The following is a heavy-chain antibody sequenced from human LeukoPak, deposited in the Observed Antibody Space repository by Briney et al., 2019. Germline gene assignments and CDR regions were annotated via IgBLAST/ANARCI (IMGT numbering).Heavy chain of an antibody. V-gene: IGHV3-23*01. CDR3: ARRTGGTKDY. CDR1: GFTFGDVG. J-gene: IGHJ4*02. CDR2: ISYNGAST. Sequence: GGSVRLSCVASGFTFGDVGMSWVRQAPGKGLEWVSAISYNGASTDYADSVKGRFAISRDNSKNTLYLQMNSLRAEDTAVYYCARRTGGTKDYWGQGTQVTVSS. D-gene: IGHD7-27*01.